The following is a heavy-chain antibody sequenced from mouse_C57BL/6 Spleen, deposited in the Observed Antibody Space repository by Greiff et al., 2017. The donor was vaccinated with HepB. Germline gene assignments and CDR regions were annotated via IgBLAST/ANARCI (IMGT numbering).Heavy chain of an antibody. CDR3: ARNRYYGSYYFDY. D-gene: IGHD1-1*01. CDR2: ISSGSSTI. J-gene: IGHJ2*01. V-gene: IGHV5-17*01. CDR1: GFTFSDYG. Sequence: EVQGVESGGGLVKPGGSLKLSCAASGFTFSDYGMHWVRQAPEKGLEWVAYISSGSSTIYYADTVKGRFTISRDNAKNTLFLQMTSLRSEDTAMYYCARNRYYGSYYFDYWGQGTTLTVSS.